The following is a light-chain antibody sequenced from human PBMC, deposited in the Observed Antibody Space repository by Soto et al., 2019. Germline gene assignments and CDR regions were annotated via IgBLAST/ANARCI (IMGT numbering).Light chain of an antibody. CDR1: QRISRF. CDR3: QQSYVNPLT. Sequence: DIQMTQSPSSLSASVGDRITMTCRASQRISRFLNWYQQNPGKAPKLLIFAASSLQRGVPSRFSGSGSGTDFTLTISSLRPEDFAVYYCQQSYVNPLTFGGGTKVEI. CDR2: AAS. J-gene: IGKJ4*01. V-gene: IGKV1-39*01.